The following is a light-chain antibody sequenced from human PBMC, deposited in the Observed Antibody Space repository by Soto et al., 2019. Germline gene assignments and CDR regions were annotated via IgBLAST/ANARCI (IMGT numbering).Light chain of an antibody. Sequence: EIVLTQSPGTLSLSPGERATLSCRASQSVTSDYLAWYQQKPGQAPSLVIYGASSRATGIPDRFSGGGSGTDFPTTISKLEPEDFAVYYCQQYGSSPTFGQGTKVEVK. J-gene: IGKJ1*01. V-gene: IGKV3-20*01. CDR3: QQYGSSPT. CDR2: GAS. CDR1: QSVTSDY.